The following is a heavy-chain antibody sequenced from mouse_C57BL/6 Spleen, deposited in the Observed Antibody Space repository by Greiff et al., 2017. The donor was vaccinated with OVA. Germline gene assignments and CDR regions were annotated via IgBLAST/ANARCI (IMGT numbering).Heavy chain of an antibody. D-gene: IGHD2-4*01. CDR1: GFTFSDYG. CDR3: ARPPYDYDTWFAY. Sequence: EVKLVESGGGLVKPGGSLKLSCAASGFTFSDYGMHWVRQAPEKGLEWVAYISSGSSTIYYADTVKGRFTISRDNAKNTLFLQMTSLRSEETAMYYCARPPYDYDTWFAYWGQGTLVTVSA. J-gene: IGHJ3*01. CDR2: ISSGSSTI. V-gene: IGHV5-17*01.